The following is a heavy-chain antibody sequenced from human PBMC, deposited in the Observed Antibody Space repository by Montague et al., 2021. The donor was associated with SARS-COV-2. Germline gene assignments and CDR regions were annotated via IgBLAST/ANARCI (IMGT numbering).Heavy chain of an antibody. Sequence: TLSLTCTVSGGSISSGSYYWSWIRQPAGKGLEWIGRIYTSGSTNYNPSLKSRVTISVGTSKNQFSLKLSSVTAADTAVYYCAREKVGTIFGVAIIPNNWFDPWGQGTLVTVSS. V-gene: IGHV4-61*02. J-gene: IGHJ5*02. D-gene: IGHD3-3*01. CDR1: GGSISSGSYY. CDR3: AREKVGTIFGVAIIPNNWFDP. CDR2: IYTSGST.